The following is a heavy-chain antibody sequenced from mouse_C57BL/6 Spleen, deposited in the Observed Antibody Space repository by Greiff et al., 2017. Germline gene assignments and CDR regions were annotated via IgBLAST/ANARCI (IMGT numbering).Heavy chain of an antibody. CDR3: ASCYYYGSSPWFAY. D-gene: IGHD1-1*01. Sequence: QVQLQQPGAELVKPGASVKMSCKASGYTFTSSWITWVKQRPGQGLEWIGDIYPGSGSTNYNEKFKSKATLTVDTSSSTAYMQLSSLTSEDSAVYYCASCYYYGSSPWFAYWGQGTLVTVSA. CDR1: GYTFTSSW. CDR2: IYPGSGST. J-gene: IGHJ3*01. V-gene: IGHV1-55*01.